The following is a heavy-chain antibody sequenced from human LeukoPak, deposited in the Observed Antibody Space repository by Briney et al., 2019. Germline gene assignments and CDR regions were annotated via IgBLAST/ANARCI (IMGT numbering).Heavy chain of an antibody. V-gene: IGHV3-7*01. CDR1: GFTFSNYW. D-gene: IGHD4-11*01. CDR2: IKQDGSEK. J-gene: IGHJ4*02. CDR3: ARPPTVKTPDFDH. Sequence: GGSLRLSCAASGFTFSNYWMSWVRQAPGKGLEWVANIKQDGSEKYYVDSVKGRFTISRDNAKISLYLQMNSLRAEDTAVYYCARPPTVKTPDFDHWGQGTLVIVST.